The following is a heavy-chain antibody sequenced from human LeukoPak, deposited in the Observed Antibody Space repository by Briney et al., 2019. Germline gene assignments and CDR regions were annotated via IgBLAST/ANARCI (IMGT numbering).Heavy chain of an antibody. D-gene: IGHD2-2*01. CDR1: GFTFSSYS. CDR2: ISGSSSYI. J-gene: IGHJ5*02. Sequence: PGGSLKLSCAASGFTFSSYSMNWVRQAPGKGLEWVSSISGSSSYIYYADSVKGRFTISRDNAKNSLYLQMNSLRAEDTAVYHCARDDCSSTSCYDHNWFDPWGQGTLVTVSS. V-gene: IGHV3-21*01. CDR3: ARDDCSSTSCYDHNWFDP.